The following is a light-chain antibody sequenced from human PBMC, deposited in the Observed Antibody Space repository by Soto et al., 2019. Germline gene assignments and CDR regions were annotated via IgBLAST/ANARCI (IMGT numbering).Light chain of an antibody. J-gene: IGKJ1*01. CDR2: GIS. V-gene: IGKV3-20*01. CDR1: HTISSSY. Sequence: VSTKSPVTLSLSPGERATLSCRASHTISSSYLAWYQQKPGQAPRLLMYGISRRATGIPDRFSGSGSGTDFTLTITRLEPEDFAVYYCQQYGSSPWTFGQGTKVDNK. CDR3: QQYGSSPWT.